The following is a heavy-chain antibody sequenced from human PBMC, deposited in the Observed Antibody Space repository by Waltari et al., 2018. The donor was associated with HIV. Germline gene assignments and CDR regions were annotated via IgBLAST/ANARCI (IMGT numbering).Heavy chain of an antibody. D-gene: IGHD1-1*01. CDR2: MQSKTKGEAT. CDR3: TTDRGAGWNPYTP. V-gene: IGHV3-15*05. Sequence: EVQLVESAVDLVKLGGPFRLSCVGSGFTLSLVWVPWVRQAPGKGLEWLGRMQSKTKGEATQYGAPVKGRFTISRDDSRQTVYLQMNSLKVEDTGVYFCTTDRGAGWNPYTPWGQGPRDTVSS. J-gene: IGHJ5*02. CDR1: GFTLSLVW.